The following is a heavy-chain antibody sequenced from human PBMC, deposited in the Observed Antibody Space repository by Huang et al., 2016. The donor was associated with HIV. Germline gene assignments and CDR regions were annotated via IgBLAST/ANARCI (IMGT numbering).Heavy chain of an antibody. CDR1: GGTFSSYA. J-gene: IGHJ4*02. Sequence: QVQLVQSGAEVKKPGSSVKVSCKASGGTFSSYAISWVRQAPGQGLEWRGGINPIVGTANYGQKFQGRVTITADEATSTAYMELSSLRSEDTAVYYCARARGYYDSSVSYYFDYWGQGTLVTVSS. V-gene: IGHV1-69*13. CDR3: ARARGYYDSSVSYYFDY. D-gene: IGHD3-22*01. CDR2: INPIVGTA.